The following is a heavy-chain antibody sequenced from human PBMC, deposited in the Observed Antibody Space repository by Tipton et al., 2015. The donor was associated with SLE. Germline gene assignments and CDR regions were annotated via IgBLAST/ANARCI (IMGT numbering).Heavy chain of an antibody. CDR2: VSSSGST. CDR1: GGSIRSYY. Sequence: TLSLTCTVSGGSIRSYYWSWIRQPPGKGLEWIGYVSSSGSTDYNPSLKSRVTVSIDPSKDQLSLRLTSVTAADTAVYYCARARRRQWLDNWGQGTQVTVSP. D-gene: IGHD6-19*01. CDR3: ARARRRQWLDN. J-gene: IGHJ4*02. V-gene: IGHV4-59*01.